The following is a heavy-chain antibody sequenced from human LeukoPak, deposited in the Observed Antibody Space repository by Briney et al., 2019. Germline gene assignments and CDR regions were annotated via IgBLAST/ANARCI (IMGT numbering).Heavy chain of an antibody. Sequence: SETLSLTCAVSGGSISSSNWWSWVRQPPGKGLEWIGEIYHSGSANYTPSLKSRVTISVDKSKNQFSLKLSSVTAADTAVYYCARPMVAATPAFDIWGQGTMVTVSS. CDR2: IYHSGSA. D-gene: IGHD2-15*01. V-gene: IGHV4-4*02. CDR1: GGSISSSNW. CDR3: ARPMVAATPAFDI. J-gene: IGHJ3*02.